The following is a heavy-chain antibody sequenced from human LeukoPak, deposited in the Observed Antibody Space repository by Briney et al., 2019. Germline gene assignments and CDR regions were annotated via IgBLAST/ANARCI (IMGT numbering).Heavy chain of an antibody. CDR3: ARDQWLVGYYYYGMDV. CDR1: GYTFTSYG. J-gene: IGHJ6*02. CDR2: ISAYNGNT. V-gene: IGHV1-18*01. D-gene: IGHD6-19*01. Sequence: ASVKVSCKASGYTFTSYGISWVRQAPGQGLEWMGWISAYNGNTNYAQKLQGRVTMTTDTSTSTAYMELRSLRSDVTAVYYCARDQWLVGYYYYGMDVWGQGTTVTVSS.